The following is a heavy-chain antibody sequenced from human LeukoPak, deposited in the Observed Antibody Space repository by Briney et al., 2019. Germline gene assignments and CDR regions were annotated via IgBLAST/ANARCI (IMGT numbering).Heavy chain of an antibody. CDR2: SRSKTNRYTT. CDR3: AKDQLYMDV. Sequence: PGGSLRLSCAASGFTFSDHYLDWVRQAPGKGLEWVGRSRSKTNRYTTQYAASVKGRFTISRDDSKNSLYLQMNSLKTEDTAVYYCAKDQLYMDVWGKGTTVTVSS. V-gene: IGHV3-72*01. CDR1: GFTFSDHY. D-gene: IGHD1-1*01. J-gene: IGHJ6*03.